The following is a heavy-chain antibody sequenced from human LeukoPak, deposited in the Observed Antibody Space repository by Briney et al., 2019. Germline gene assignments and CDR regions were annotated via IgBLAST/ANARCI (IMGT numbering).Heavy chain of an antibody. CDR1: GGSISSSY. D-gene: IGHD3-22*01. Sequence: SETLSLTCSVSGGSISSSYWSWIRQPPGKGLEWIGYIYYSGSTTYNPSLKSRVTISVDTSKNQFSLNLSSVTAADTAVYYCAREGMIATGRQPAEIWGQGTMVTVSS. J-gene: IGHJ3*02. CDR2: IYYSGST. CDR3: AREGMIATGRQPAEI. V-gene: IGHV4-59*01.